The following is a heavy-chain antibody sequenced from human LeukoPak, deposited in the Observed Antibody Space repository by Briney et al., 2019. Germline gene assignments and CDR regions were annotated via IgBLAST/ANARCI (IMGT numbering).Heavy chain of an antibody. CDR3: ARDPDFWSGYKRGDAFDI. V-gene: IGHV1-18*01. CDR1: GYTFTSYG. Sequence: ASVKVPCKASGYTFTSYGISWVRQAPGQGLEWMGWISAYNGNTNYAQKLQGRVTMTTDTSTSTAYMELSSLRSDDTAVYYCARDPDFWSGYKRGDAFDIWGQGTMVTVSS. CDR2: ISAYNGNT. J-gene: IGHJ3*02. D-gene: IGHD3-3*01.